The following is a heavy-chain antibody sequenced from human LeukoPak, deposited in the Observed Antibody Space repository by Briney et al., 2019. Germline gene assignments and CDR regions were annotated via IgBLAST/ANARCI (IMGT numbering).Heavy chain of an antibody. D-gene: IGHD6-19*01. Sequence: ASVKVSCKASGYTFTNYGISWVRQAPGQGLEWMGWISAYNGNTNYAQKFQGRITVTTDTSTSTAYMELRSLRSDDTAVYYCARDLKMGYSSGRYSWGTGSSNDYWGQGTLVTVSS. V-gene: IGHV1-18*01. CDR1: GYTFTNYG. CDR2: ISAYNGNT. CDR3: ARDLKMGYSSGRYSWGTGSSNDY. J-gene: IGHJ4*02.